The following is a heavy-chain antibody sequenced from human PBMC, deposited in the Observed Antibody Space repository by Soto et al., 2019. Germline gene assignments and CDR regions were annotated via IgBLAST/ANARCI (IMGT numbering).Heavy chain of an antibody. CDR1: GGSISSGDYY. V-gene: IGHV4-30-4*01. J-gene: IGHJ4*02. Sequence: KPSETLSLTCTVSGGSISSGDYYWSWIRQPPGKGLEWIGYIYYSGSTYYNPSLKSRVTISVDTSKNQFSLKLSSVTAADTAVYYCARAKGYSYGPAFDYWGQGTLVTVSS. D-gene: IGHD5-18*01. CDR2: IYYSGST. CDR3: ARAKGYSYGPAFDY.